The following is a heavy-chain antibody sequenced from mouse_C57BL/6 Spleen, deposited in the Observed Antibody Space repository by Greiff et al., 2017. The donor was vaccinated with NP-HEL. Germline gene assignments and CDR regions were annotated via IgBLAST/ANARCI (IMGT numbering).Heavy chain of an antibody. Sequence: DVQLQESGPGLVKPSQSLSLTCSVTGYSITSGYYWNWIRQFPGNKLEWMGYISYDGSNNYNPSLKNRISITRDTSKNQFFLKLNSVTTEDTATYYCAREGLDYYGGDVWGTGTTVTVSS. V-gene: IGHV3-6*01. CDR2: ISYDGSN. CDR3: AREGLDYYGGDV. D-gene: IGHD1-1*01. J-gene: IGHJ1*03. CDR1: GYSITSGYY.